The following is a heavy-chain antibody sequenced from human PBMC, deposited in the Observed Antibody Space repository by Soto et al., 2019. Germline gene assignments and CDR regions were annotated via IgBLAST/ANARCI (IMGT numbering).Heavy chain of an antibody. CDR3: ARSCSGGSCIVNWFDP. J-gene: IGHJ5*02. CDR1: GYTFTGYY. D-gene: IGHD2-15*01. CDR2: INPNSGGT. Sequence: ASVKVSCKASGYTFTGYYMHWVRQAPGQGLEWMGWINPNSGGTNYAQKFQGWVTMTRDTSISTAYMELSRLRSEDTAVYYCARSCSGGSCIVNWFDPWGQGTLVTVSS. V-gene: IGHV1-2*04.